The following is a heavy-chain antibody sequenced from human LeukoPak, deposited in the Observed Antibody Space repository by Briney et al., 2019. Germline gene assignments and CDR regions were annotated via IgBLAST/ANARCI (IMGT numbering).Heavy chain of an antibody. J-gene: IGHJ3*02. V-gene: IGHV3-74*01. CDR2: INSDGSTT. CDR3: ARPPPAWHNAFDI. CDR1: GFTFRRYW. Sequence: GGSLRLSCAASGFTFRRYWMHWVRQAPGKGLVWVSRINSDGSTTRYADSVKGRFTISRDNAKNTLYLQMNSLRAEDTAVYYCARPPPAWHNAFDIWGQGTMVTVSS.